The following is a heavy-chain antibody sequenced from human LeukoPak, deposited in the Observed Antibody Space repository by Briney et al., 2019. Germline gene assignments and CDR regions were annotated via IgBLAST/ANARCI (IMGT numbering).Heavy chain of an antibody. CDR1: GDSVSSNSAA. D-gene: IGHD3-9*01. V-gene: IGHV6-1*01. J-gene: IGHJ5*02. CDR2: TYYRSKWYN. Sequence: SQTLSLTCAISGDSVSSNSAAWNWIRQSPSRGLEWLGRTYYRSKWYNDYAVSVKSRITINPDTSKNQFSLQLNSVTPEDTAVYYCARHGPVLRDILTGWVKNNWFDPWGQGTLVTVSS. CDR3: ARHGPVLRDILTGWVKNNWFDP.